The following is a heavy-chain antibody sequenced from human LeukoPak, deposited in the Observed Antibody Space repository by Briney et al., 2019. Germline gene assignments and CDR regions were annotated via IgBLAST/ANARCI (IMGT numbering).Heavy chain of an antibody. CDR2: MNPNSGNT. Sequence: ASVKVSCKASGYTFTSYDINWVRQATGQGLEWMGWMNPNSGNTGYAQKFQGRVTITRNTSISTAYMELSSLRSEDTAVYYCAAEFPGSGWFDYWGQGTLVTVSS. J-gene: IGHJ4*02. D-gene: IGHD6-19*01. V-gene: IGHV1-8*03. CDR1: GYTFTSYD. CDR3: AAEFPGSGWFDY.